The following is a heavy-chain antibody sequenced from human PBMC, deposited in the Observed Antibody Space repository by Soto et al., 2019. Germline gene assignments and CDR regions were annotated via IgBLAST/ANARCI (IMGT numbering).Heavy chain of an antibody. J-gene: IGHJ6*02. CDR1: GYSFTSYW. V-gene: IGHV5-10-1*01. CDR3: ATTYGSGSYSVDYGMDV. D-gene: IGHD3-10*01. CDR2: IDPSDSYT. Sequence: GESLKISCKGSGYSFTSYWISWVRQMPGKGLEWMGRIDPSDSYTNYSPSFQGHVTISADKSISTAYLQWSSLKASDTAMYYCATTYGSGSYSVDYGMDVWGQGTTVTV.